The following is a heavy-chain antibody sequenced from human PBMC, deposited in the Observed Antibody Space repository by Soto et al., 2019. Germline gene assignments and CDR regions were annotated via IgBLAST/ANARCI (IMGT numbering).Heavy chain of an antibody. CDR1: GFTFSGSA. J-gene: IGHJ6*02. CDR2: IRSKANSYAT. D-gene: IGHD6-19*01. CDR3: TREYSSGWYPYYYYGMDV. V-gene: IGHV3-73*02. Sequence: EVQLVESGGGLVQPGGSLKLSCAASGFTFSGSAMHWVRQASEKGLEWVGRIRSKANSYATAYAASVKGRFTISRDDSKNTAYLQMNSLKTEDTAVYYCTREYSSGWYPYYYYGMDVWGQGTTVTVSS.